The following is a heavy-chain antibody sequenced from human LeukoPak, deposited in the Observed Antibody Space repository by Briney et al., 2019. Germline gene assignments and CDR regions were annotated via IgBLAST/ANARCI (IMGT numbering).Heavy chain of an antibody. V-gene: IGHV3-23*01. Sequence: PGGSLRLSFAASGFTFSSYAMSWVRQAPGKGLEWVSAISGSGGSTYYADSVKGRFTISRDNSKNTLYLQMNSLRAEDTAVYYCAKAITDIVVVPAAISRYMDVWGKGTTVTVSS. CDR2: ISGSGGST. CDR3: AKAITDIVVVPAAISRYMDV. J-gene: IGHJ6*03. D-gene: IGHD2-2*02. CDR1: GFTFSSYA.